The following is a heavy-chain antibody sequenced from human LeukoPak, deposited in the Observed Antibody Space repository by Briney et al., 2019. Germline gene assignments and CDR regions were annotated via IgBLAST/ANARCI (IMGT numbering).Heavy chain of an antibody. CDR2: IIPIFDTA. V-gene: IGHV1-69*01. Sequence: SVKVSCKASGGTFSSCAISWVRQAPGQGLEWMGGIIPIFDTANYAQKFQGRVTITADESTSTAYMELSSLRSEDTAVYYCARGYGYCSGGSCPTANREAEYFQHWGQGTLVTVSS. CDR3: ARGYGYCSGGSCPTANREAEYFQH. CDR1: GGTFSSCA. D-gene: IGHD2-15*01. J-gene: IGHJ1*01.